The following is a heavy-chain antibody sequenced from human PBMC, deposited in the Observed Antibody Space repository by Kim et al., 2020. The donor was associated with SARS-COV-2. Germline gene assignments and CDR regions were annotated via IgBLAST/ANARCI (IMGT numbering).Heavy chain of an antibody. D-gene: IGHD1-1*01. Sequence: GGSLRLSCAASGFTFSSYSMNWVRQAPGKGLEWVSSISSSSSYIYYADSVKGRFTISRDNAKNSLYLQMNSLRAEDTAVYYCARVWKGGIGYYYYGMDVWGQGTTVTVSS. V-gene: IGHV3-21*01. J-gene: IGHJ6*02. CDR1: GFTFSSYS. CDR3: ARVWKGGIGYYYYGMDV. CDR2: ISSSSSYI.